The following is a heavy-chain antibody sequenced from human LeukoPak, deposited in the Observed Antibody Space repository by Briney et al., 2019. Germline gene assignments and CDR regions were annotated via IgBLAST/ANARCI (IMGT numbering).Heavy chain of an antibody. V-gene: IGHV3-13*01. CDR3: ARAANSTTWSPGYFDL. J-gene: IGHJ2*01. CDR1: GFTFRSYD. D-gene: IGHD2/OR15-2a*01. CDR2: IGTAGEI. Sequence: QAGGSLRLSCAASGFTFRSYDMHWVRQATGKGLEWVSGIGTAGEIYHPGSVKGRFTISRENAKNSLYLQMNSLRAGDTAVYYCARAANSTTWSPGYFDLWAVAPWSLSPQ.